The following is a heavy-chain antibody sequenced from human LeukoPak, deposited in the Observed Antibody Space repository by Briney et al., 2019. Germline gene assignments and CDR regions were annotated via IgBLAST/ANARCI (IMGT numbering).Heavy chain of an antibody. Sequence: SETLSLTCTVYGGSFSGKYWRCISQPPGKGLEWIGEINHSGSTNYNPSLTSRVTISVDTSKNQFSLKLSSVTAADTAVYYCARGSFMIMFWGVIAEPGYYFDYWGQGTLVTVSS. CDR1: GGSFSGKY. CDR3: ARGSFMIMFWGVIAEPGYYFDY. V-gene: IGHV4-34*01. D-gene: IGHD3-16*01. J-gene: IGHJ4*02. CDR2: INHSGST.